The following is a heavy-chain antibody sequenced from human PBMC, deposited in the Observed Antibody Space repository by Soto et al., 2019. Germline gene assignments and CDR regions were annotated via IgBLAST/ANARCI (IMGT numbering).Heavy chain of an antibody. CDR3: AKIPASW. CDR2: INHSGST. D-gene: IGHD2-2*01. Sequence: SETLSLTCAVYGGSFSDYSWSWIRQPPGKGLEWIGEINHSGSTNYNPSLKSRVTISVDTSKNQFSLKLSSVTAADTAVYYCAKIPASWWGQGTLVTVSS. V-gene: IGHV4-34*01. CDR1: GGSFSDYS. J-gene: IGHJ4*02.